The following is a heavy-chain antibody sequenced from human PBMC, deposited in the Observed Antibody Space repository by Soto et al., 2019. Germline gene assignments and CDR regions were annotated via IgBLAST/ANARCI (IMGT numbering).Heavy chain of an antibody. D-gene: IGHD4-17*01. CDR3: GRDPNGDYVGAFDI. CDR1: GFPFNSYM. J-gene: IGHJ3*02. Sequence: GGSLRLSCAVSGFPFNSYMMNWVRQAPGAGLEWVSSISSSGRCIYYADSVKGRFTISRDNVNNTLYLQMNSLRAEDTALYYCGRDPNGDYVGAFDIWGQGTLVTVSS. CDR2: ISSSGRCI. V-gene: IGHV3-21*04.